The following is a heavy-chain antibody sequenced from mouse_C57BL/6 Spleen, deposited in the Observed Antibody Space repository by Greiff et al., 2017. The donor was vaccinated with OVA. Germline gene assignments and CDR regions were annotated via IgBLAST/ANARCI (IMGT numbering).Heavy chain of an antibody. V-gene: IGHV1-53*01. CDR3: ARGNWDHWYFDV. CDR2: INPSNGGT. J-gene: IGHJ1*03. Sequence: QVQLQQPGTELVKPGASVKLSCKASGYTFTSYWMHWVKQRPGQGLEWIGNINPSNGGTNYNEKFKSKATLTVDKSSSTAYMQLSSLTAEDSAVYYCARGNWDHWYFDVWGTGTTVTVSS. CDR1: GYTFTSYW. D-gene: IGHD4-1*01.